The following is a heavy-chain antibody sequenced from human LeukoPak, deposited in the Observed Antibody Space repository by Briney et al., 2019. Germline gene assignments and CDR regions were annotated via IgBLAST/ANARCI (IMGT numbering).Heavy chain of an antibody. Sequence: SETLSLTCTVSGGSISSYYWNWIRQPPGKGLEWIGYIYSSGRTNYNPSLESRVAISVDTSKNQFSLELSSVTAADTAVYYCAREGSYGYVGLFDYWGQGTLVTVSS. J-gene: IGHJ4*02. CDR1: GGSISSYY. V-gene: IGHV4-59*01. CDR3: AREGSYGYVGLFDY. CDR2: IYSSGRT. D-gene: IGHD5-18*01.